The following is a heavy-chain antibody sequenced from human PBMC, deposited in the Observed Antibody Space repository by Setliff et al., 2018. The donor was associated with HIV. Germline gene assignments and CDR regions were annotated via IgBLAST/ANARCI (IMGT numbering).Heavy chain of an antibody. D-gene: IGHD3-10*01. CDR2: ISGSGGST. CDR3: AKDSRRGDAYNVGVFDF. V-gene: IGHV3-23*01. J-gene: IGHJ3*01. CDR1: GFTFSSYA. Sequence: PGGSLRLSCAASGFTFSSYAMSWVRQAPGKGLEWVSAISGSGGSTYYADSVKGRFTISRDNSKNTLYLRMDSLRAEDTAIYYCAKDSRRGDAYNVGVFDFWGQGTMVTVSS.